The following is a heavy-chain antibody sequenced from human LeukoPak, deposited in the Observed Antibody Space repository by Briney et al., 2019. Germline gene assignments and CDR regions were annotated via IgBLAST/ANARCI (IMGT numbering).Heavy chain of an antibody. CDR1: GFTFDDYG. J-gene: IGHJ4*02. V-gene: IGHV3-23*01. CDR2: IFPSGGEI. CDR3: ATYRQVLLPFES. D-gene: IGHD2-8*02. Sequence: GGSLRLSCAASGFTFDDYGMTWVRQAPGKGLEWVSSIFPSGGEIHYADSVRGRFTISRDNSKSTLSLQMNSLRAEDTAIYYCATYRQVLLPFESWGQGTLVTVSS.